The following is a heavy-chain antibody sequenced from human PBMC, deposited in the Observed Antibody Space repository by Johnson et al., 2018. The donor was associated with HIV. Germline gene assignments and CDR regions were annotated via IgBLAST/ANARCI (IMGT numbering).Heavy chain of an antibody. CDR2: IWYDGSNK. D-gene: IGHD6-13*01. CDR3: TTDISSAAARPRDAFDI. J-gene: IGHJ3*02. CDR1: GFTFSSYG. Sequence: QMLLVESGGGVVKPGRSLRLSCAASGFTFSSYGMHWVRQAPGKGLEWVAVIWYDGSNKYYVDSVKGRFTISRDNAKNSLYLQMNSLRAEDTAVYYCTTDISSAAARPRDAFDIWGQGTMVTVSS. V-gene: IGHV3-33*03.